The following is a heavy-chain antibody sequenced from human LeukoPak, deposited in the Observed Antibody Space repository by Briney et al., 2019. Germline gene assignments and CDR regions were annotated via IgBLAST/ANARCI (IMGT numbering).Heavy chain of an antibody. J-gene: IGHJ4*02. CDR2: IKQDGSQI. D-gene: IGHD2-2*01. CDR3: AREYCSGTSCYGYFDY. CDR1: GFTFSSYW. V-gene: IGHV3-7*01. Sequence: GGSLRLSCATSGFTFSSYWMSWVRRAPGKGLEWVANIKQDGSQIFYVDSVKGRFTISRDTAKNSLSLQMNSLRAKDTAVYYCAREYCSGTSCYGYFDYWGQGTLVTVSS.